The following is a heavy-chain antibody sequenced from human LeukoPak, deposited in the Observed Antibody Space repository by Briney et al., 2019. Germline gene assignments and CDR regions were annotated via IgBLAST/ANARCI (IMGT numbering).Heavy chain of an antibody. CDR1: GYTFTSYY. Sequence: ASVKVSCKASGYTFTSYYMHWVRQAPGQGLEWMGIINPSGGSTSYAQKFQGRVTMTRDTSTSTVYMELSSLRSEDTAVYCCARDRGYCSSTSCSGTFDPWGQGTLVTVSS. CDR3: ARDRGYCSSTSCSGTFDP. CDR2: INPSGGST. D-gene: IGHD2-2*01. J-gene: IGHJ5*02. V-gene: IGHV1-46*01.